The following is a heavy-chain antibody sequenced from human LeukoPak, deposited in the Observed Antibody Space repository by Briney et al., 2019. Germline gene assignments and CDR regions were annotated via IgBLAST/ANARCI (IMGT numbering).Heavy chain of an antibody. CDR2: IFVGRGNT. CDR1: GFTFTTSA. J-gene: IGHJ6*04. Sequence: GPSVTVSCKASGFTFTTSAVQWVRQARGQRLEWIGWIFVGRGNTNYAQTFQERVIITRDIPTSTAYMELSSVRSEDTAVYYWAAGGPADYRSIYDYVMDFWGRGTTVTASS. D-gene: IGHD4-11*01. CDR3: AAGGPADYRSIYDYVMDF. V-gene: IGHV1-58*01.